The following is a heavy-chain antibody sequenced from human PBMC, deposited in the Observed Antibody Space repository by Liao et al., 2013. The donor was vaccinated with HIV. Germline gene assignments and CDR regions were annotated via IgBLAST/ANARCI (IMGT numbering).Heavy chain of an antibody. CDR3: ARATYYDFWNRAFDI. CDR1: GGSISSDY. V-gene: IGHV4-4*07. Sequence: QVQLQESGPGLVKPSETLSLTCTVSGGSISSDYWSWIRQPAGKGLEWIGRIYTSGSTNYNPSLKSRVTMSVDTSKNQFSLSLSSVTAADTAVYYCARATYYDFWNRAFDIWAKGQWSPSLQ. D-gene: IGHD3-3*01. CDR2: IYTSGST. J-gene: IGHJ3*02.